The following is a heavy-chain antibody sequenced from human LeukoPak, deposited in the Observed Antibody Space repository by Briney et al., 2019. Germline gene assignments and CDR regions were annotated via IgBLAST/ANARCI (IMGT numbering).Heavy chain of an antibody. CDR1: GFTFSTYG. CDR2: IWYDGSNK. CDR3: AREKRGYSHGYGVTLGY. V-gene: IGHV3-33*01. D-gene: IGHD5-18*01. Sequence: QPGGSLRLSCAASGFTFSTYGMHWVRQAPGKGLEWVAIIWYDGSNKYYADSVKGRFTISRDNSKNTLYLQMNSLRAEDTAVYYCAREKRGYSHGYGVTLGYWGQGTLVTVSS. J-gene: IGHJ4*02.